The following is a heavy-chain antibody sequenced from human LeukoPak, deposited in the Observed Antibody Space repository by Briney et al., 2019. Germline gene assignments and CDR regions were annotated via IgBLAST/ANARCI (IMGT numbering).Heavy chain of an antibody. CDR1: GFTFSSYA. J-gene: IGHJ4*02. CDR2: ISGSGGST. V-gene: IGHV3-23*01. D-gene: IGHD3-22*01. CDR3: AKEFDYYDSSGYALALDY. Sequence: PGGSLRLSCAASGFTFSSYAMSWVRQAPGKGLEWVSAISGSGGSTYYADSVKGRFTISRDNSKNTLYLQMNSLRAEDTAVYYCAKEFDYYDSSGYALALDYWGQGTLVTVSS.